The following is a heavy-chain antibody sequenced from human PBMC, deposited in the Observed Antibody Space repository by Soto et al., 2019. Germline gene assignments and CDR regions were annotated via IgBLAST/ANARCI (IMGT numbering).Heavy chain of an antibody. V-gene: IGHV1-18*01. Sequence: ASVNVSCNASGGTFSSYSISGVGQAPGQGLEWMGWISATLGKTNYAQKFQGRVTMTTDTSTSRSYMELRSLRPDDPAVYYRARYRSSSLPDESYYYYSGMDAWGQGTTVTVS. J-gene: IGHJ6*02. CDR2: ISATLGKT. CDR3: ARYRSSSLPDESYYYYSGMDA. CDR1: GGTFSSYS. D-gene: IGHD6-13*01.